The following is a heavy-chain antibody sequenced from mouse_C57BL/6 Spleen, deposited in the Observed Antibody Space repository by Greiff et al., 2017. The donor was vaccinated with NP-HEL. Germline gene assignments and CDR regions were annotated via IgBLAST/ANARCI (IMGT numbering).Heavy chain of an antibody. CDR2: IDPETGGT. Sequence: QVHVKQSGAELVRPGASVTLSCKASGYTFTDYEMHWVKQTPVHGLEWIGAIDPETGGTAYNQKFKGKAILTADKSSSTAYMELRSLTSEDSAVYYCTRHDGLAYWGQGTLVTVSA. J-gene: IGHJ3*01. D-gene: IGHD2-3*01. CDR1: GYTFTDYE. V-gene: IGHV1-15*01. CDR3: TRHDGLAY.